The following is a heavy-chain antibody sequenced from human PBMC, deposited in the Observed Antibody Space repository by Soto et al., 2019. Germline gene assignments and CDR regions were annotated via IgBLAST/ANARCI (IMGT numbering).Heavy chain of an antibody. J-gene: IGHJ6*02. Sequence: QVQLVQSGAEVKKPGSSVKVSCKASGGTFSSYASSWVRQAPGQGLEWMGGFIPMFNRPHSARKFQGRVTIAADESTRTAYMDLRSLRSEDTAVYYCARCQFHNVSNYYYDLDVWGQGTPVTVSS. CDR3: ARCQFHNVSNYYYDLDV. CDR1: GGTFSSYA. V-gene: IGHV1-69*01. CDR2: FIPMFNRP.